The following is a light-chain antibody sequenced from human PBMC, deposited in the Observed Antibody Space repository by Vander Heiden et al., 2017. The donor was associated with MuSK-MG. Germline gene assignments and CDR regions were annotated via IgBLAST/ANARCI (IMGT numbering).Light chain of an antibody. V-gene: IGLV2-14*03. CDR3: SSYTSSSTLVV. CDR2: DVS. CDR1: SSDVGGYNY. J-gene: IGLJ2*01. Sequence: SALTQPAPVSGSPGPSTTISCTGTSSDVGGYNYVSWYQQHPGKAPKLMIYDVSNRPSGVSNRFSGSKSGNTASLTISGLQAGDEADYYCSSYTSSSTLVVFGGGTKLTVL.